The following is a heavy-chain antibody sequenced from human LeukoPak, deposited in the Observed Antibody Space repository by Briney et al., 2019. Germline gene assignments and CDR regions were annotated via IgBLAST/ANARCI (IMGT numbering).Heavy chain of an antibody. CDR3: ASFTMVRGVIRGYFDY. J-gene: IGHJ4*02. CDR1: GYTFTGYY. CDR2: IIPIFGTA. Sequence: GASVKVSCKASGYTFTGYYMHWVRQAPGQGLEWMGGIIPIFGTANYAQKFQGRVTITADESTSTAYMELSSLRSEDTAVYYCASFTMVRGVIRGYFDYWGQGTLVTVSS. V-gene: IGHV1-69*13. D-gene: IGHD3-10*01.